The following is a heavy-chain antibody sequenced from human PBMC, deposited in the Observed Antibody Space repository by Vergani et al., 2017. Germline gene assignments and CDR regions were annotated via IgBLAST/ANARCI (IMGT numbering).Heavy chain of an antibody. CDR3: ARLGYSYGPPGYFDY. V-gene: IGHV4-38-2*01. Sequence: QVQLQESGPGLVKPSETLSLTCAVSGYSISSGYYWGWIRQPPGKGLEWIGSIYHSGSTYYNPSLKSRVTISVDTSTNQFSLKLSSVTAADTAVYYCARLGYSYGPPGYFDYWGQGTLVTVSS. CDR2: IYHSGST. CDR1: GYSISSGYY. D-gene: IGHD5-18*01. J-gene: IGHJ4*02.